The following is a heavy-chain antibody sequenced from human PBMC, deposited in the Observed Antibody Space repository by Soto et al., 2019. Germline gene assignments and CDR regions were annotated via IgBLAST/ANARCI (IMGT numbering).Heavy chain of an antibody. CDR3: ASTYYSDSSGYYSLGD. Sequence: QAQLQESGPGLVKPSGTLSLTCAVSGGSISSSNWWSWVRQSPGKGLEWIGEIHHSGSTNYNPSLESRVTISVDKSKNQFSLKLSSVTAADTAVYYCASTYYSDSSGYYSLGDWGQGTPVTVSS. CDR2: IHHSGST. J-gene: IGHJ4*02. CDR1: GGSISSSNW. D-gene: IGHD3-22*01. V-gene: IGHV4-4*02.